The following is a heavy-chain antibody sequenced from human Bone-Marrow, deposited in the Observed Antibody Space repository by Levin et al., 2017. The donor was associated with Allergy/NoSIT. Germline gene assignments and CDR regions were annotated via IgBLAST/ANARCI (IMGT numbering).Heavy chain of an antibody. D-gene: IGHD4-23*01. CDR1: GFTFSSYG. CDR2: ISYDGSNK. Sequence: GESLKISCAASGFTFSSYGMHWVRQAPGKGLEWVAVISYDGSNKYYADSVKGRFTISRDNSKNTLYLQMNSLRAEDTAVYYCAKDRDDYGGNSGLWFDPWGQGTLVTVSS. V-gene: IGHV3-30*18. CDR3: AKDRDDYGGNSGLWFDP. J-gene: IGHJ5*02.